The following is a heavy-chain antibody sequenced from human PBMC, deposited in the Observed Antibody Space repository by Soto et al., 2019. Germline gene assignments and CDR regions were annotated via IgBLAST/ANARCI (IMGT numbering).Heavy chain of an antibody. CDR3: AKEADVDSSSWYFLDY. D-gene: IGHD6-13*01. Sequence: GGSLRLSCAASGFTFSSYGMHWVRQAPGKGLEWVAVISYDGSNKYYADSVKGRFTISRDNSKNTLYLQMNSLRAEDTAVYYCAKEADVDSSSWYFLDYWGQGT. CDR2: ISYDGSNK. CDR1: GFTFSSYG. J-gene: IGHJ4*02. V-gene: IGHV3-30*18.